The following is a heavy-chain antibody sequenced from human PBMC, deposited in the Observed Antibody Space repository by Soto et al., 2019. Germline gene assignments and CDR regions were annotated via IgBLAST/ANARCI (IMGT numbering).Heavy chain of an antibody. CDR1: GYRFPSSW. Sequence: RGESLKLSCKCSGYRFPSSWIGWVRQMPGKGLEWMGIIYPGDSDTRYSPSFQGQVTISADKSISTAYLQWSSLKASDTAMYYCARFGAARIIDYWGQGTLVTVSS. CDR2: IYPGDSDT. CDR3: ARFGAARIIDY. D-gene: IGHD6-6*01. J-gene: IGHJ4*02. V-gene: IGHV5-51*01.